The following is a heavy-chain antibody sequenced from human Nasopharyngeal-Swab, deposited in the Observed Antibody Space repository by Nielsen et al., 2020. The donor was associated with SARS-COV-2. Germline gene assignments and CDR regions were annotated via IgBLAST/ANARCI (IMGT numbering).Heavy chain of an antibody. J-gene: IGHJ4*02. CDR2: INPSGGSA. D-gene: IGHD3-10*01. V-gene: IGHV1-46*01. Sequence: ASVKVSCKASVYSFTSYHMYWVRQAPGQGLEWMGIINPSGGSATYAQRFQGKVTMTRDTSTSTVFMELSSLKSEDTAVYYCARDRYGSGSFLGYWGQGTLVTVSS. CDR1: VYSFTSYH. CDR3: ARDRYGSGSFLGY.